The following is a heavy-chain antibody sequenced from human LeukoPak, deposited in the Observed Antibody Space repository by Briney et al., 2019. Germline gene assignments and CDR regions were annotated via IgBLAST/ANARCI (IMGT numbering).Heavy chain of an antibody. CDR2: ISSDGTNK. D-gene: IGHD3-3*01. J-gene: IGHJ4*02. CDR3: AKPPLFGVVTRAY. Sequence: GGSLRLSCAASGFTFSSYGVHWVRQAPGKGLEWVAVISSDGTNKYYSDSVKGRFTISRDNSKNTLYLQMNSLRAEDTAVYYCAKPPLFGVVTRAYWGQGTLVTVSS. V-gene: IGHV3-30*18. CDR1: GFTFSSYG.